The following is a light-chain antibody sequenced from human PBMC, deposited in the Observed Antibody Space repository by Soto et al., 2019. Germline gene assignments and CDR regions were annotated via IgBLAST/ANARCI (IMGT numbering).Light chain of an antibody. V-gene: IGLV1-44*01. CDR3: AAWDDSLNGHYV. CDR1: SSNIGSNT. Sequence: QSVLTQPPSASGTPGQSGTISCSGSSSNIGSNTVNWYQQLPGTAPKLLIYSNNQRPSGVPDRFSGSKSGTSASLAISGLQSEDEADYYCAAWDDSLNGHYVFGTGTKVTVL. CDR2: SNN. J-gene: IGLJ1*01.